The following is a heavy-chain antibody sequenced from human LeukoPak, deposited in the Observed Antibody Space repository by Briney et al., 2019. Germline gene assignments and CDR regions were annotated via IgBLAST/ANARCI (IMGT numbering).Heavy chain of an antibody. J-gene: IGHJ3*02. Sequence: PGGSLRLSCAASGFTFNNYALSWVRQASGKGLEWVSGISGSGGYTYYADSVKGRFTISRDNAKNSLYLQMNSLRAEDTAVYYCARGRGVVISAFDIWGQGTMVTVSS. CDR3: ARGRGVVISAFDI. CDR2: ISGSGGYT. D-gene: IGHD3-22*01. V-gene: IGHV3-23*01. CDR1: GFTFNNYA.